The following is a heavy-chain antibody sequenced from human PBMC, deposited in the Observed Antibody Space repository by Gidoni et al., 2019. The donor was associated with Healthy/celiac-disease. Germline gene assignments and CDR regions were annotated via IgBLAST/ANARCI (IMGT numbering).Heavy chain of an antibody. J-gene: IGHJ3*02. V-gene: IGHV3-21*01. CDR1: GVTSSSDT. CDR2: IVRSSSYI. D-gene: IGHD6-13*01. Sequence: EVERVESGGGVVKRGGALRIAWADSGVTSSSDTMTWVRQAPGKGLEWVSSIVRSSSYIYYADSVKGRFTISRDNAKNSLYLQMNSLRAADTAVYYCARERPYSSSPKGAFDIWGQGTMVTVSS. CDR3: ARERPYSSSPKGAFDI.